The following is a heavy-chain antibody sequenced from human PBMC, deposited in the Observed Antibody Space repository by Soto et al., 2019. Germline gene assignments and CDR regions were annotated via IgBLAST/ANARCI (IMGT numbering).Heavy chain of an antibody. CDR2: IIPIFGTA. D-gene: IGHD6-13*01. Sequence: ASVKVSCKASGGTFSSYAISWVRQAPGQGLEWMGGIIPIFGTANYAQKFQGRVTITADESTSTAYMELSSLRSEDTAVYYCARDTNPYSSSWYGFDYWGQGTLVTVSS. V-gene: IGHV1-69*13. CDR1: GGTFSSYA. CDR3: ARDTNPYSSSWYGFDY. J-gene: IGHJ4*02.